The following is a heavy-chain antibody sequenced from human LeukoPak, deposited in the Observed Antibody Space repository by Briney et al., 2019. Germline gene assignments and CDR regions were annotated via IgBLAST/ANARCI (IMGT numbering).Heavy chain of an antibody. CDR1: GFTFSGFH. J-gene: IGHJ4*02. CDR3: ARDSGLGYSIDY. V-gene: IGHV3-48*01. CDR2: ISSRSRAI. D-gene: IGHD5-18*01. Sequence: GGSLRLSCAASGFTFSGFHMNWVRQAPGKGLEWVSYISSRSRAIYYADSMKGRITVSRDNDKNSLYLHMNNLRAEDSAVYYCARDSGLGYSIDYWGQGTLVTVSS.